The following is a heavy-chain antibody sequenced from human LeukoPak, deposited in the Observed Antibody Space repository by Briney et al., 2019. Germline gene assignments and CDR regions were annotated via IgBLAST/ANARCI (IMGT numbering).Heavy chain of an antibody. J-gene: IGHJ3*01. CDR1: GFTFSNYA. CDR2: IRGRGDGA. D-gene: IGHD4-17*01. CDR3: GRDPNGDYVGAFDF. Sequence: PGGSLRLSCAASGFTFSNYAMTWVRQAPGRGLEWVSSIRGRGDGATYADSVKGRFTMSRDNSKNTLYLQLNGLRAEDTAVYYCGRDPNGDYVGAFDFWGPGTLVTISS. V-gene: IGHV3-23*01.